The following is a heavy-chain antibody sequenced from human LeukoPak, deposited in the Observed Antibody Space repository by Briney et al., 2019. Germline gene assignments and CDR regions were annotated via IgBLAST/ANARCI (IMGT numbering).Heavy chain of an antibody. CDR3: ARVEEGYGSGRRENYYYYYMDV. D-gene: IGHD3-10*01. CDR1: GGSISSYY. V-gene: IGHV4-4*07. CDR2: IYTSGST. Sequence: SETLSLTCTVSGGSISSYYWSWIRQPAGKGLEWIGRIYTSGSTNYNPSLKSRVTISVDTSKNQLSLKMSSVTAPDTAVYDCARVEEGYGSGRRENYYYYYMDVWGKGTTVTISS. J-gene: IGHJ6*03.